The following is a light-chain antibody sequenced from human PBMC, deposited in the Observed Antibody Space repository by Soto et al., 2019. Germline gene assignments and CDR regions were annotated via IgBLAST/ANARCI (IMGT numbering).Light chain of an antibody. CDR2: EDI. CDR1: SSDVGRYNL. J-gene: IGLJ2*01. CDR3: CSYAGGTSVV. V-gene: IGLV2-23*01. Sequence: QSALTQPASVSGSPGQSITISCTGSSSDVGRYNLVSWYQQHPGKAPKLIIYEDIERPSGVSTRFSASKSGNTASLTISGLQTEDEADYYCCSYAGGTSVVVGGGTKLTVL.